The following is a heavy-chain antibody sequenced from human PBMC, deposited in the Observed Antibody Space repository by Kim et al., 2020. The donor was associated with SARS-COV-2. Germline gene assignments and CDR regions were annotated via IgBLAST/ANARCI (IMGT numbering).Heavy chain of an antibody. J-gene: IGHJ5*02. CDR3: ARVGFDP. V-gene: IGHV4-34*01. CDR1: GGSFSGYY. Sequence: SETLSLTCAVYGGSFSGYYWSWIRQPPGKGLEWIGEINHSGSTNYNPSLKSRVTISVDTSKNQFSLKLSSVTAADTAVYYCARVGFDPWGQGTLVTVSS. CDR2: INHSGST.